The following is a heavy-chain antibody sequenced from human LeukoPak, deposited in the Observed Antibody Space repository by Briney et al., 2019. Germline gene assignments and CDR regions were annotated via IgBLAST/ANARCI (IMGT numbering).Heavy chain of an antibody. CDR2: IFYSGTT. CDR1: GGSISSGGYY. D-gene: IGHD4-17*01. V-gene: IGHV4-31*03. Sequence: SQTLSLTCTVSGGSISSGGYYWSWIRQHPGKGLEFIGYIFYSGTTYYNPSLKSRVSISLDTSLNQFSLKVISVTAADTAVYYCARYGAPFDSWGQGTLVTVSS. CDR3: ARYGAPFDS. J-gene: IGHJ4*02.